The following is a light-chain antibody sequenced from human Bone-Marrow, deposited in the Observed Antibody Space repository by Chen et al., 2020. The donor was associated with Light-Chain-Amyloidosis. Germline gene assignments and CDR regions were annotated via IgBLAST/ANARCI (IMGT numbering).Light chain of an antibody. CDR1: NIGSTS. CDR2: DDS. Sequence: SYVLTQPSSVSVAPGQTATIACGGNNIGSTSVHWYQQTTGQAPLLVVYDDSDRPSGLPERLSGSDSGNTATLTISRVEAGDDADYYCQVWDRSSDRPVFGGGTKLTVL. CDR3: QVWDRSSDRPV. J-gene: IGLJ3*02. V-gene: IGLV3-21*02.